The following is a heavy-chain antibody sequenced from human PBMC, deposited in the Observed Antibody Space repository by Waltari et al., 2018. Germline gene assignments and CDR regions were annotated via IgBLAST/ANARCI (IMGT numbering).Heavy chain of an antibody. V-gene: IGHV5-51*03. D-gene: IGHD2-21*01. J-gene: IGHJ4*02. CDR1: GYSFTSYW. CDR2: IYPGDSAT. CDR3: ARLSWGGDAPYYFDY. Sequence: EVQLVQSGAEVKKPGESLKISCKGSGYSFTSYWIGWVRQMPGKGLEWMGIIYPGDSATRYSPSFQGQVTISADKSISTTYLQWSSLKASDTAMYYCARLSWGGDAPYYFDYWGQGTLVTVSS.